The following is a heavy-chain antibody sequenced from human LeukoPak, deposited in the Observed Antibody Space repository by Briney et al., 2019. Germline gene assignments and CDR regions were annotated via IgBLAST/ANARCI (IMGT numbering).Heavy chain of an antibody. CDR1: GYTFTGYY. Sequence: ASVKVSCKASGYTFTGYYMHWVRQAPGQGLEWMGWINPNSGGTNYAQKFQGRVTMTRDTSISTAYMELSRLRSDDTAVYYCARNGDYDLYYYYYYMDVWGKGTTVIVSS. J-gene: IGHJ6*03. CDR2: INPNSGGT. V-gene: IGHV1-2*02. CDR3: ARNGDYDLYYYYYYMDV. D-gene: IGHD4-17*01.